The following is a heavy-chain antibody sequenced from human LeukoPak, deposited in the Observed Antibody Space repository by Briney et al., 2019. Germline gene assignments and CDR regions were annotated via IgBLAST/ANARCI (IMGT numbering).Heavy chain of an antibody. CDR3: ARVHNWNAGVEIPYYYYYGMDV. CDR2: ISAYNGNT. Sequence: ASVKVSCKASGYTFTSYGISWVRQAPGQGLEWMGWISAYNGNTNYAQKLQGRVTMTTDTSTSTAYMKLRSLRSDDTAVYYCARVHNWNAGVEIPYYYYYGMDVWGQGTTVTVSS. V-gene: IGHV1-18*01. CDR1: GYTFTSYG. D-gene: IGHD1-20*01. J-gene: IGHJ6*02.